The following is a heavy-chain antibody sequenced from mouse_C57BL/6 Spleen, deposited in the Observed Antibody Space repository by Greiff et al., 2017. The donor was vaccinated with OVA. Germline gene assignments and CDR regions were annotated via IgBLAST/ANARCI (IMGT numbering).Heavy chain of an antibody. D-gene: IGHD1-1*01. CDR3: ARNPSYGSSYYFDY. J-gene: IGHJ2*01. V-gene: IGHV2-9-1*01. CDR2: IWTGGGT. Sequence: VMLVESGPGLVAPSQSLSITCTVSGFSLTSYAISWVRQPPGKGLEWLGVIWTGGGTNYNSALKSRLSISTDNSKSQVFLKMNSLQTDDTARYYCARNPSYGSSYYFDYWGQGTTLTVSS. CDR1: GFSLTSYA.